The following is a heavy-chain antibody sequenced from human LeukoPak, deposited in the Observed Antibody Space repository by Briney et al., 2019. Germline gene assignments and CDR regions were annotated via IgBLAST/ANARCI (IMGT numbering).Heavy chain of an antibody. D-gene: IGHD3-22*01. Sequence: GGSLRLSCAASGFTFSSYSMNWVRQAPGKGLEWVSSISSSSSYIYYADSVKGRFTISRDNAKNSLYLQMNSLRAEDTAVYYCARGRFSYDNTGYSSFYYWGQGTLVTVSS. CDR1: GFTFSSYS. CDR3: ARGRFSYDNTGYSSFYY. J-gene: IGHJ4*02. V-gene: IGHV3-21*01. CDR2: ISSSSSYI.